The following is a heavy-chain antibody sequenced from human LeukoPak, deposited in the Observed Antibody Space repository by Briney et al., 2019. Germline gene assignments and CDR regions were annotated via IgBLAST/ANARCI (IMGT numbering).Heavy chain of an antibody. CDR2: IYYSGST. J-gene: IGHJ3*02. CDR1: GGSFSGYY. D-gene: IGHD1-14*01. CDR3: ARERNDAFDI. V-gene: IGHV4-31*11. Sequence: SETLSLTCAVYGGSFSGYYWSWIRQHPGKGLEWIGYIYYSGSTYYNPSLKSRVTISVDTSKNQFSLKLSSVTAADTAVYYCARERNDAFDIWGQGTMVTVSS.